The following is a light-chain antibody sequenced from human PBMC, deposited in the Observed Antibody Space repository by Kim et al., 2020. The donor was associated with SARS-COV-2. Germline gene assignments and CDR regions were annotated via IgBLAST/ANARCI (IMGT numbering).Light chain of an antibody. Sequence: SYELTQPPSVSVAAGKTATITCGGDNIGSKSVHWYQQKPGQAPVLVTSYESDRPSGIPERFSGSKSGNTATLTISRVEAGDEADYYCQVWDNSSDHPFGTGTKVTVL. CDR3: QVWDNSSDHP. J-gene: IGLJ1*01. CDR2: YES. CDR1: NIGSKS. V-gene: IGLV3-21*04.